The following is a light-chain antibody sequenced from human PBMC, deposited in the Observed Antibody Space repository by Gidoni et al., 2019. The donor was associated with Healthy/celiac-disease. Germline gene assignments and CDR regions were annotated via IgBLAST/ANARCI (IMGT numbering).Light chain of an antibody. CDR3: QKYNSAPRT. Sequence: DIQITQSPSSLSASVGNRVTITCRATQGISNYLAWYQQKPGKVPKLLIYAASTLQSGVPSRFSGSGSGTDFTLTISSLQPEDVATYYCQKYNSAPRTFGQGTKVEIK. V-gene: IGKV1-27*01. J-gene: IGKJ1*01. CDR2: AAS. CDR1: QGISNY.